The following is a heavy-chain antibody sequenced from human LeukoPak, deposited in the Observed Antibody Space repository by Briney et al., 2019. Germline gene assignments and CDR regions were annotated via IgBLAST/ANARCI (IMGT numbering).Heavy chain of an antibody. J-gene: IGHJ1*01. Sequence: GGSLRLSCGASGFTFSSYWMSWVRQAPGKGLEWVSYISSSGTMISYGDSVKGRFTISRDNAKNSLYLQMNGLRAEDTAVYYCVRDSYTGWHFQHWGQGTLVTVSS. CDR2: ISSSGTMI. V-gene: IGHV3-48*03. D-gene: IGHD3-16*01. CDR3: VRDSYTGWHFQH. CDR1: GFTFSSYW.